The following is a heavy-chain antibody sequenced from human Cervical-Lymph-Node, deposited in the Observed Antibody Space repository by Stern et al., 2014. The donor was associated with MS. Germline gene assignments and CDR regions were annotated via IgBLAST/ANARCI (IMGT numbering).Heavy chain of an antibody. D-gene: IGHD4-11*01. CDR3: VSGDDYRDYSYGMDV. V-gene: IGHV3-11*01. CDR1: GFIFSDYY. CDR2: ISSSGSSI. Sequence: MQLVESGGGLVKPGGSLRLSCAASGFIFSDYYMNWIRQAPGKGLEWVAYISSSGSSIYYADSVKGRFTISRDNAMNSLYLQMKSLRAEDTAVYYCVSGDDYRDYSYGMDVWGQGTTVTVSS. J-gene: IGHJ6*02.